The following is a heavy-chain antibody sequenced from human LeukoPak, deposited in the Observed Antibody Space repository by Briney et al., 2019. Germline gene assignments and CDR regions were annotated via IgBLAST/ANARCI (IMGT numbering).Heavy chain of an antibody. J-gene: IGHJ4*02. CDR1: GFTFDDYG. V-gene: IGHV3-20*04. CDR2: INWNGGST. D-gene: IGHD4-23*01. CDR3: ARGEDYGGNGYYFDS. Sequence: AGGSLRLSCAASGFTFDDYGMSWVRQAPGKGLEWVSGINWNGGSTAYADSVKGRFTISRDNAKNSLYLQMNSLRAEDTALYYCARGEDYGGNGYYFDSWGQGTLVTVSS.